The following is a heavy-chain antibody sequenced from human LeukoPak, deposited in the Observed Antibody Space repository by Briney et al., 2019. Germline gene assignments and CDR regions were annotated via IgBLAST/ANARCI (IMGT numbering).Heavy chain of an antibody. J-gene: IGHJ6*02. CDR3: ARGCSSTSCYRDYYYYYGMDV. CDR1: GGTFSSYG. V-gene: IGHV1-18*01. Sequence: ASVKVSCKASGGTFSSYGISWVRQAPGQGLEWMGWISAYNGNTNYAQKLQGRVTMTTDTSTSTAYMELRSLRSDDTAVYYCARGCSSTSCYRDYYYYYGMDVWGQGTTVTVSS. D-gene: IGHD2-2*02. CDR2: ISAYNGNT.